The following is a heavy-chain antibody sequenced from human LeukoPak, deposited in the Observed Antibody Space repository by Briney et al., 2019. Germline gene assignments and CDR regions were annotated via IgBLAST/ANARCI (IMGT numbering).Heavy chain of an antibody. D-gene: IGHD4-23*01. V-gene: IGHV3-23*01. Sequence: GGSLRLSCAASGFTFSSYSMSWVRQAPGKGLDWVSAISRGGYSTYYADSVKGRFTISRNNSKNTLYLQMNGLRAEETAVYYCAKLSSGVTRHFDYWGQGTLVTVSS. CDR2: ISRGGYST. CDR1: GFTFSSYS. J-gene: IGHJ4*02. CDR3: AKLSSGVTRHFDY.